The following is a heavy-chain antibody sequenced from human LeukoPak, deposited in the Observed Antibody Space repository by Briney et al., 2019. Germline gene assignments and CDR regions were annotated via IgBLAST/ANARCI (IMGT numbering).Heavy chain of an antibody. V-gene: IGHV1-18*01. J-gene: IGHJ4*02. Sequence: ASVKVSCKASGYXFTSYGISWVRQAPGQGLEWMGSISAYNGNTNYAQKFQGRVTMTTDTSTSTAYMELRSLRSDDTAEYYCARLTYYYGSGSYYNVYYWGQGTLVTVSS. CDR3: ARLTYYYGSGSYYNVYY. D-gene: IGHD3-10*01. CDR2: ISAYNGNT. CDR1: GYXFTSYG.